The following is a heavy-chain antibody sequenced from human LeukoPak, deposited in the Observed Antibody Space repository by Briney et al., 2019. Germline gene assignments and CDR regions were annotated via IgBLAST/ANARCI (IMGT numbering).Heavy chain of an antibody. D-gene: IGHD5-18*01. V-gene: IGHV4-61*08. CDR1: GGSISSGDYY. CDR2: VYYSGTT. Sequence: SQTLSLTCTVSGGSISSGDYYWSWIRQPPGKGLEWIGYVYYSGTTNYDPSLKSRVTISVDTSKNQFSLKLSSVTAADTAVYYCARDRSYERGFDYWGQGTLVTVSS. CDR3: ARDRSYERGFDY. J-gene: IGHJ4*02.